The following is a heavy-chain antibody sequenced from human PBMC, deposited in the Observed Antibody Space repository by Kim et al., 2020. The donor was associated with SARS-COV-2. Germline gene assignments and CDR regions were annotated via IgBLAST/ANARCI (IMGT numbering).Heavy chain of an antibody. V-gene: IGHV2-5*01. J-gene: IGHJ5*02. CDR3: AHKDFWSGYSWFDP. D-gene: IGHD3-3*01. Sequence: SPSLKGRLTITKDTSKNQVVLTMTNMDPVDTATYYCAHKDFWSGYSWFDPWGQGTLVTVSS.